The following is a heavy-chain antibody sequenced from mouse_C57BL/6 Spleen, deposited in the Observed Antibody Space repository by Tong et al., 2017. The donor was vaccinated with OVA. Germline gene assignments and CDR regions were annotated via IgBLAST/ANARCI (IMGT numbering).Heavy chain of an antibody. CDR3: ARGTDWDYAMDY. J-gene: IGHJ4*01. D-gene: IGHD4-1*01. V-gene: IGHV1-19*01. CDR2: INPYNGGT. CDR1: GYTFTDYY. Sequence: EVQLQESGPVLVKPGASVKMSCKASGYTFTDYYMNWVKQSHGKSLEWIGVINPYNGGTSYNQKFKGKATLTVDKSSSTAYMELNSLTSEDSAVYYCARGTDWDYAMDYWGQGTSVTVSS.